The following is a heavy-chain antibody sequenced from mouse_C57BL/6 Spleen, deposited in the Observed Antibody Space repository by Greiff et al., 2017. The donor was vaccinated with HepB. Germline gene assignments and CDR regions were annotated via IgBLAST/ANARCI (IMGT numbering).Heavy chain of an antibody. CDR1: GYTFTSYW. V-gene: IGHV1-50*01. CDR2: IDPSDSYT. CDR3: ARRGITTGLDY. J-gene: IGHJ2*01. D-gene: IGHD1-1*01. Sequence: QVQLQQPGAELVKPGASVKLSCKASGYTFTSYWMQWVKQRPGQGLEWIGEIDPSDSYTNYNQKFKGKATLTVDTSSSTAYMQLSSLTSEDSAVYYCARRGITTGLDYWGQGTTLTVSS.